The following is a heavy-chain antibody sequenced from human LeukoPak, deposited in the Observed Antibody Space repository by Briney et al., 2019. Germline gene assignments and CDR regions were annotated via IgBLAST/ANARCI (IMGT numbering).Heavy chain of an antibody. V-gene: IGHV3-48*02. CDR3: ANVAFYYTSGTYI. CDR1: GFTFSSYS. J-gene: IGHJ4*02. D-gene: IGHD3-10*01. CDR2: ISSSSSTI. Sequence: GGSLRLSCAASGFTFSSYSMNWVRQAPGKGLEWVSYISSSSSTIYYADSVKGRFTISRDNSKNTLYLQMNSLRDEDTAKYYCANVAFYYTSGTYIWGQGTLVTVSS.